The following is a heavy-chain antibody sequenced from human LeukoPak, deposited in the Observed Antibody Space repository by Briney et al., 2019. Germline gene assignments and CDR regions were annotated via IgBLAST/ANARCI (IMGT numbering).Heavy chain of an antibody. CDR1: GGSISSYY. D-gene: IGHD6-19*01. J-gene: IGHJ5*02. CDR2: IYTSGST. V-gene: IGHV4-4*07. CDR3: ARDTDYSSGWQRRVRGNWFDP. Sequence: SETLSLTCTVSGGSISSYYWSWLRQPAGKGLEWIGRIYTSGSTNYNPSLKSRVTMSVDTSKNQFSLKLSSVTAADTAVYYCARDTDYSSGWQRRVRGNWFDPWGQGTLVTVSS.